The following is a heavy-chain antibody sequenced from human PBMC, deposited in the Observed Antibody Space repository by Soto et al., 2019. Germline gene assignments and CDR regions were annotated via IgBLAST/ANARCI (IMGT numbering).Heavy chain of an antibody. CDR1: GGSISSGGYY. Sequence: QVQLQESGPGLVKPSQTLSLTCTVSGGSISSGGYYWNWIRQHPGKGREWIGYIYYSGNTYYNPSLKSRVSISVDTSQNQYSLKLSSVTAADTAVYYCARSPTVYVTFDLWGRVTLVTVSS. CDR2: IYYSGNT. CDR3: ARSPTVYVTFDL. J-gene: IGHJ2*01. V-gene: IGHV4-31*03. D-gene: IGHD3-16*01.